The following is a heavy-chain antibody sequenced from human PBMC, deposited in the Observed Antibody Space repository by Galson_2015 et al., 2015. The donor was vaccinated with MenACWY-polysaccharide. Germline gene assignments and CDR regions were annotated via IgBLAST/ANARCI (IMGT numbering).Heavy chain of an antibody. Sequence: LSLTCAVSDYSIRRGYFWGWIRQPPGKGLEWIASIFHSGTTYYNPSLKSRFTISVDTSKNQFSLKLSSVTAADTAVYYCARVEKYSGSFYILYWGQGTLVTVSS. V-gene: IGHV4-38-2*01. CDR2: IFHSGTT. CDR3: ARVEKYSGSFYILY. J-gene: IGHJ4*02. CDR1: DYSIRRGYF. D-gene: IGHD1-26*01.